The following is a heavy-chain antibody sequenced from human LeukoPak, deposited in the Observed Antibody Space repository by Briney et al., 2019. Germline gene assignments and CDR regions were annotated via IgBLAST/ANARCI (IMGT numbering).Heavy chain of an antibody. CDR1: GFTFRTYA. CDR2: ISGGGGST. J-gene: IGHJ4*02. D-gene: IGHD2-15*01. V-gene: IGHV3-23*01. CDR3: AKDRNCGGSTCYWSYFDY. Sequence: GGSLRLSCAASGFTFRTYAMSWVRQAPGKGLEWVSAISGGGGSTYYADSVRGRFTISRDNSKNTLFLQMNSLRAEDTAVYYCAKDRNCGGSTCYWSYFDYWGQGTLVTVSS.